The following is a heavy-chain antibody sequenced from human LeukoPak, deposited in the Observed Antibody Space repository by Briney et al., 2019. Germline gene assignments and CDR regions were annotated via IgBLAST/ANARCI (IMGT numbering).Heavy chain of an antibody. CDR3: ARGWGEKGRCRGGTCNNPEFDY. J-gene: IGHJ4*02. Sequence: GGSLRLSCAASGFTFSNYWMNSVRQAPGKGLEWVANIKGSGSEKYYLDSVKGRFTISRDKAWDSLYLQMNSLTVEDTAVYYCARGWGEKGRCRGGTCNNPEFDYCPEGVLVTVSS. D-gene: IGHD2-15*01. V-gene: IGHV3-7*01. CDR1: GFTFSNYW. CDR2: IKGSGSEK.